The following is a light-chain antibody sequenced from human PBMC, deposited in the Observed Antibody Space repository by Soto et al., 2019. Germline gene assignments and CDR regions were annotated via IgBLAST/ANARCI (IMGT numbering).Light chain of an antibody. CDR1: QSVSSSY. V-gene: IGKV3-20*01. CDR3: QQYGSSPRT. J-gene: IGKJ1*01. Sequence: EIVLTQSPGTLSLSPGERTTLSCRASQSVSSSYLAWYQQKPGQAHRLLIYGASNRATGIQDRFSGSGSGTDFTLTISRLEPEDFAVYYCQQYGSSPRTFGQGTKVDIK. CDR2: GAS.